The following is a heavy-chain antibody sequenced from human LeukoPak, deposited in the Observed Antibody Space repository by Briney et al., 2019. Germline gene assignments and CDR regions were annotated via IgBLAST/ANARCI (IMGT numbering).Heavy chain of an antibody. J-gene: IGHJ4*02. CDR1: GFTLSNYT. D-gene: IGHD6-13*01. CDR2: ISGSSRHK. CDR3: ARTANFAAGYYIDY. Sequence: GGSLRLSCAASGFTLSNYTMNWVHQAPGKGLEWVSSISGSSRHKYYADSVKGRFTISRDNAKNSLYLQMNSLRAEDTAVYYCARTANFAAGYYIDYWGQGTLVTVSS. V-gene: IGHV3-21*01.